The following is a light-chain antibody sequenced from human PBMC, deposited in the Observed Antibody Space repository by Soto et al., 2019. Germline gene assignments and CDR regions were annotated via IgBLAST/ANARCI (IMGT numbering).Light chain of an antibody. V-gene: IGKV1-33*01. CDR3: QQYDHLTIT. CDR2: DAS. CDR1: QDIRNY. Sequence: DVQMTQSPSSLSASVGDTITITCQATQDIRNYLNWYQQKPGEAPKLLIYDASKLETGVPSRFSGSGSGTDFTFTISSLQPEDFATYHCQQYDHLTITFGQGTRLEIK. J-gene: IGKJ5*01.